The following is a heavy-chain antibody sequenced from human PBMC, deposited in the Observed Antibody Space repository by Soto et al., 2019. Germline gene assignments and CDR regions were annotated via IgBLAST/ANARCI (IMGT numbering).Heavy chain of an antibody. J-gene: IGHJ4*02. CDR3: ARDLGAPNDFWSGYYDY. V-gene: IGHV1-46*01. D-gene: IGHD3-3*01. CDR2: INPSGGST. CDR1: GYTFTSYY. Sequence: ASVKVSCKASGYTFTSYYMHWVRQAPGQGLEWMGIINPSGGSTSYAQKFQGRVTMTRDTSTSTVYMELSSLRSEDPAVYYCARDLGAPNDFWSGYYDYWGQGTLVTVSS.